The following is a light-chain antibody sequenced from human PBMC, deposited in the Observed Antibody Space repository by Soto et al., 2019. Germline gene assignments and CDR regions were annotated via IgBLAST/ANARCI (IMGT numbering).Light chain of an antibody. V-gene: IGLV2-14*03. CDR2: DVS. CDR3: SSYTSSSTRV. CDR1: SSDVGGYNY. Sequence: QSVLTHPASLSGSPGQPITISCAGPSSDVGGYNYVSWYQQHPGKAPKLMIYDVSNRPSGVSNRFSASKSGNTASLTISGLQAEDEADYYCSSYTSSSTRVFGTGTQ. J-gene: IGLJ1*01.